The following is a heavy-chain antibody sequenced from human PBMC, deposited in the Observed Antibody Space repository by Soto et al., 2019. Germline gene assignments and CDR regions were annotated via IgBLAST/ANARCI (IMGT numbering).Heavy chain of an antibody. CDR2: ISAYNGNT. V-gene: IGHV1-18*01. Sequence: ASVKVSCKASGYTFTSYGISWVRQAPGQGLEWMGWISAYNGNTNYAQKLQGRVTMTTETSTSTAYMELRSLRSDETAVYYCARYIVATTPPVGMDVWGKGTTVTVSS. J-gene: IGHJ6*04. CDR3: ARYIVATTPPVGMDV. CDR1: GYTFTSYG. D-gene: IGHD5-12*01.